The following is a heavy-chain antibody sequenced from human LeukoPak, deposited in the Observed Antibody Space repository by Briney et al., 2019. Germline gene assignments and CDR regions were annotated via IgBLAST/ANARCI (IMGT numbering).Heavy chain of an antibody. CDR2: INRDGSER. Sequence: GGSLRLSCAASGFTFSNYWMTWVRQAPGKGLEWVANINRDGSERYYADSVKGRFTISRDNSKNTLYLQMNSLRAEDTAVYYCAKACSLDDAFDIWGQGTMVTVSS. J-gene: IGHJ3*02. D-gene: IGHD2-15*01. CDR3: AKACSLDDAFDI. CDR1: GFTFSNYW. V-gene: IGHV3-7*01.